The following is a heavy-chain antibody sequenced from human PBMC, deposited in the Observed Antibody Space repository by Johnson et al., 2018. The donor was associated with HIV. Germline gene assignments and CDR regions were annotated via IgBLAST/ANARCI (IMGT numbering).Heavy chain of an antibody. CDR3: ARVHRVGGMSNAFDI. V-gene: IGHV3-20*04. CDR2: VRWNGVAT. J-gene: IGHJ3*02. D-gene: IGHD3-10*01. Sequence: MMLVESGGGVVRPGTSLRLSCAASGFTFDDYGLSWVRQVPGQGLAWVSGVRWNGVATGYADSVKGRFSISRDNVKNSMYLQMNSLRAEDTALYYCARVHRVGGMSNAFDIWGQGTMVTVSS. CDR1: GFTFDDYG.